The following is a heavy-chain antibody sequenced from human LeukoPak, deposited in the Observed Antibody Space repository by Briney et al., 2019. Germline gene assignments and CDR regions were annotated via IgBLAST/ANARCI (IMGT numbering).Heavy chain of an antibody. CDR3: AKDPGAHDKHFDH. J-gene: IGHJ4*02. CDR1: GFTFSSFA. V-gene: IGHV3-30*02. D-gene: IGHD3-10*01. Sequence: GGSLRLSCAASGFTFSSFAMHWVRQAPGKGLEWVPYIRYDGSNKSYADSVKGRFTISRDSSKNTLYLQMNSLRAEDTAVYYCAKDPGAHDKHFDHWGQGTLVTVSS. CDR2: IRYDGSNK.